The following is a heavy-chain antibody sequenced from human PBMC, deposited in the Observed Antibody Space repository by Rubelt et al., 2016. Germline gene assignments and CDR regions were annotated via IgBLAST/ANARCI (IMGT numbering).Heavy chain of an antibody. CDR1: GGSVGSSTYY. D-gene: IGHD6-13*01. CDR3: ARHTSAPGKHFPRWVDF. Sequence: QVQLQESGPGLVKPSETLSLTCTVSGGSVGSSTYYWGWIRQPPGKGLEWSGSIYYSGSTYYNPSLKRRVTMSVDTAKNQFSRRRRSVTAADTAVYFCARHTSAPGKHFPRWVDFWGQGTLVTVSS. CDR2: IYYSGST. V-gene: IGHV4-39*01. J-gene: IGHJ4*02.